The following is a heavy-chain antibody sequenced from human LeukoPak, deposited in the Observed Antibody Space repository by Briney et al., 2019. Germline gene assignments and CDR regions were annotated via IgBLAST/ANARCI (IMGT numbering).Heavy chain of an antibody. J-gene: IGHJ5*02. Sequence: ASVKVSCKASGYTFTGCYMHWVRQAPGQGLEWMGWINPNSGGTNYAQKFQGWVTMTRDTSISTAYMELSRLRSDDTAVYYCARAGRPPHLNWFDPWGQGTLVTVSS. CDR1: GYTFTGCY. D-gene: IGHD1-14*01. CDR3: ARAGRPPHLNWFDP. CDR2: INPNSGGT. V-gene: IGHV1-2*04.